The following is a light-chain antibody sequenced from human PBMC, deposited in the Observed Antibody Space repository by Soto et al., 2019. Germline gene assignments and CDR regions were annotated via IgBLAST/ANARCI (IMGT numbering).Light chain of an antibody. V-gene: IGKV3-15*01. CDR2: GAS. Sequence: SPAALSVTQGERATLSCRASQSVGTNLVWYQQKPGQAPRPLIYGASIRATDIPPRFSGSGSGTEFTLTIGSLQPADAAVYVCQQYLYWPPYPFGQVT. J-gene: IGKJ2*01. CDR3: QQYLYWPPYP. CDR1: QSVGTN.